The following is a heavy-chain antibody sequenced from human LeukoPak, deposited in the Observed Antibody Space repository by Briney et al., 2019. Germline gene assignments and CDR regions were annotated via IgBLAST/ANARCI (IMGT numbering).Heavy chain of an antibody. J-gene: IGHJ6*03. CDR1: GFTFSSSW. CDR2: IKHDGTEK. Sequence: PGGSLRLSCAASGFTFSSSWMSWVRQAPGKGLEWVANIKHDGTEKYCVDSVKGRFTISRDNAKNSLYLQMNSLRAEDTAVYYCARVYYYGSGSYFLGYMDVWGKGTTVTISS. CDR3: ARVYYYGSGSYFLGYMDV. V-gene: IGHV3-7*01. D-gene: IGHD3-10*01.